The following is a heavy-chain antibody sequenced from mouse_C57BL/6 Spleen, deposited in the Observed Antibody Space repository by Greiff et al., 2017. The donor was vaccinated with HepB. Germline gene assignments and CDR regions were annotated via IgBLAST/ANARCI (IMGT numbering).Heavy chain of an antibody. V-gene: IGHV1-64*01. CDR3: APQTAQAIYAMDY. Sequence: VQLQQPGAELVKPGASVKLSCKASGYTFTSYWMHWVKQRPGQGLEWIGMIHPNSGSTNYNEKFKSKATLTVDKSSSTAYMQLSSLTSEDSAVYYCAPQTAQAIYAMDYWGQGTSVTVSS. CDR2: IHPNSGST. J-gene: IGHJ4*01. D-gene: IGHD3-2*02. CDR1: GYTFTSYW.